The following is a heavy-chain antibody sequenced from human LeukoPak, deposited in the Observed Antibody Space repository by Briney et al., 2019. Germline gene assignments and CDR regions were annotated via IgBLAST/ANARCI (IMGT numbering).Heavy chain of an antibody. J-gene: IGHJ6*03. D-gene: IGHD2-15*01. CDR2: ISTIGIT. V-gene: IGHV4-4*07. Sequence: SETLSLTCTVSGGSISSYYWSWIRQPAGGGLEWIGRISTIGITNYNPSLISRVTISIDTSKNQFSLKLSSVTAADTAVYYCARDGCGGSCFHYYYYYMDVRGKGTTVTISS. CDR1: GGSISSYY. CDR3: ARDGCGGSCFHYYYYYMDV.